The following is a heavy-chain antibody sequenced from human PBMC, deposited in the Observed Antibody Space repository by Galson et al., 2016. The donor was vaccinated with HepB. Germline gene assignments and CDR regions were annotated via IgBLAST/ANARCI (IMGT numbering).Heavy chain of an antibody. CDR1: GYSFTTYW. CDR2: IYPGDPDT. V-gene: IGHV5-51*01. J-gene: IGHJ6*02. CDR3: ARHGQIGSGTYPGSMDV. Sequence: QSGAEVKKPGESLQISCKGSGYSFTTYWIGWVRQMPGKGLEWKGIIYPGDPDTRYSPSFQGQVTISADKSISTAYLQWSSLKASDTAMYYCARHGQIGSGTYPGSMDVWGQGTTVTVSS. D-gene: IGHD3-10*01.